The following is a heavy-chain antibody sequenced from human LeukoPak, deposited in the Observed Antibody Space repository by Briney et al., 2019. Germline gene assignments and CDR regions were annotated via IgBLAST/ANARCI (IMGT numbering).Heavy chain of an antibody. Sequence: VASVKVSCKASEHTFTSYYMHWVRQAPGQGREWVGWINPNSGGTSYAQKFQGRVTMTRDTSISTAYMDLSRLRSDDTAVYYCARGVTARGFYYYMDVWGKGTTVTISS. CDR1: EHTFTSYY. V-gene: IGHV1-2*02. J-gene: IGHJ6*03. D-gene: IGHD2-21*02. CDR2: INPNSGGT. CDR3: ARGVTARGFYYYMDV.